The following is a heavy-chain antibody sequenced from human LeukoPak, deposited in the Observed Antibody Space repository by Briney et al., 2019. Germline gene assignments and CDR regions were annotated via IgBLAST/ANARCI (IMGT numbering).Heavy chain of an antibody. Sequence: GGSLRLSCVVSGLTFSDYWMSWVRQAPGKGLEWVGNIKQDGSETYYGDSVKGRFTISRDNAKNSLYLQMNNLRAEDTAVCYCARHLTFFDYWGQGALVSVSS. CDR2: IKQDGSET. J-gene: IGHJ4*02. D-gene: IGHD4/OR15-4a*01. V-gene: IGHV3-7*01. CDR1: GLTFSDYW. CDR3: ARHLTFFDY.